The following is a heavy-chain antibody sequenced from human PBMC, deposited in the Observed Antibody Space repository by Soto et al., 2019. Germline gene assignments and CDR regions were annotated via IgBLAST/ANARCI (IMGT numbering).Heavy chain of an antibody. V-gene: IGHV1-3*01. Sequence: ASVKVSCKASGYTFTSYAMHWVRQAPGQGLEWMGWINAGNGNTKYSQKFQGRVTITRDTSTSTVYMELSSLRSEDTAVYYCARGEQQLNGMDVWGQGTTVTVSS. J-gene: IGHJ6*02. CDR1: GYTFTSYA. CDR3: ARGEQQLNGMDV. CDR2: INAGNGNT. D-gene: IGHD6-13*01.